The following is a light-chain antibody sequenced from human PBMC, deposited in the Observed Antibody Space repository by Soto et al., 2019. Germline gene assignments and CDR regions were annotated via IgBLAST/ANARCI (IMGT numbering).Light chain of an antibody. Sequence: QSALTQPASVSGSPGQSINISCTGTSSDVGDYNYVSWYQQHPGKAPKLMIYDVSHRPSGVSSRFSGSKSGNTASLTISGLQAEDEADYYCASYTDSTIVMFGGGTKLTVL. J-gene: IGLJ3*02. V-gene: IGLV2-14*01. CDR3: ASYTDSTIVM. CDR2: DVS. CDR1: SSDVGDYNY.